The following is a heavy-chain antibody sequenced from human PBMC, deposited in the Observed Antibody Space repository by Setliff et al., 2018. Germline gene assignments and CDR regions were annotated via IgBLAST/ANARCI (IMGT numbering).Heavy chain of an antibody. V-gene: IGHV1-69*10. CDR1: GGTFSSYA. D-gene: IGHD6-13*01. CDR2: IIPILGIA. J-gene: IGHJ4*02. Sequence: SVKVSCKASGGTFSSYAISWVRQAPGQGLEWMGGIIPILGIANYAQKFQGRVTITADKSTSTAYMELSSLRSEDTAVYYCARGVPGSSFDYWGQGTLVTVSS. CDR3: ARGVPGSSFDY.